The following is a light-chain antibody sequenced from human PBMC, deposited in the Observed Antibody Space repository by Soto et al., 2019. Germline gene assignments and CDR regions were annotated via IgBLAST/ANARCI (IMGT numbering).Light chain of an antibody. Sequence: DIVMTQSPDSLAVSLGERATINCKSSQSVLYSSNNKNYLAWYQQKPGQPPKLLLYWASTRESGVPDRFSGRGSGTDFTLTISSLQAEDVAIYYCQQYYSTPPWTFGQGTKVEIK. CDR1: QSVLYSSNNKNY. CDR2: WAS. CDR3: QQYYSTPPWT. J-gene: IGKJ1*01. V-gene: IGKV4-1*01.